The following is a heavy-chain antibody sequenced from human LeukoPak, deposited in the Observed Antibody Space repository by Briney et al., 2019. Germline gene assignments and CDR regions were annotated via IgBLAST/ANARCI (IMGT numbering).Heavy chain of an antibody. Sequence: GGSLRLSCAASGYTFSSYAMSWVRQAQGKGLEWVSGISGSGGSTYYADSVKGRFTTSRDNSKNTLYLQMNSLRAEDTAVYYCAKDHQTMIVVVMTDWGQGTLVTVSS. V-gene: IGHV3-23*01. J-gene: IGHJ4*02. CDR3: AKDHQTMIVVVMTD. CDR2: ISGSGGST. D-gene: IGHD3-22*01. CDR1: GYTFSSYA.